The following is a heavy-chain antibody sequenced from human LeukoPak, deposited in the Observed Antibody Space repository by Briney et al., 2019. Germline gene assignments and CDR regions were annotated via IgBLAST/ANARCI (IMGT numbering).Heavy chain of an antibody. D-gene: IGHD1-26*01. CDR3: ARDRRGSFYTFDL. Sequence: PSETLSLTCSVSGASLNGYFWNWVRQTPEKGLEWIGYVSHTGATTSNPTLKSRVSITIDTSKSQISLTMTSVTAADSALYYCARDRRGSFYTFDLWGPGTIASVS. CDR1: GASLNGYF. J-gene: IGHJ3*01. CDR2: VSHTGAT. V-gene: IGHV4-59*01.